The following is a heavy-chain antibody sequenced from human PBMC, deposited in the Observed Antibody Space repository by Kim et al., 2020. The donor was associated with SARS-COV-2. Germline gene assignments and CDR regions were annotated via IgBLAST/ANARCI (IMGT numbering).Heavy chain of an antibody. V-gene: IGHV4-4*07. CDR2: IYTSGST. Sequence: SETLSLTCTVSGGSISSYYWSWIRQPAGKGLEWIGRIYTSGSTNYNPSLKSRVTMSVDTSKNQFSLKLSSVTAADTAVYYCAGEMWRRAAAIYYYYYGMDVWGQGTTVTVSS. CDR1: GGSISSYY. D-gene: IGHD6-13*01. CDR3: AGEMWRRAAAIYYYYYGMDV. J-gene: IGHJ6*02.